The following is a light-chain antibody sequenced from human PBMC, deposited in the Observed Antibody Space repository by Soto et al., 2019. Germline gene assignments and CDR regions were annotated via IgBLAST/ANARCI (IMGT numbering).Light chain of an antibody. J-gene: IGLJ2*01. V-gene: IGLV2-14*01. CDR3: NSYRNTDTVV. Sequence: QSALTQPASVSGSPGQSITISCTGTSNDVGGYNHVSWYQQFPGKAPKLIIYEVYYRPSGVSNRFSGSKSGNTASLTISGLQAEDEADYYCNSYRNTDTVVFGGGTKLTVL. CDR2: EVY. CDR1: SNDVGGYNH.